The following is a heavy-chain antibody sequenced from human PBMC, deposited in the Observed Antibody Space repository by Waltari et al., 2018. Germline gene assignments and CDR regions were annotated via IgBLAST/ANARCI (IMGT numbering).Heavy chain of an antibody. V-gene: IGHV3-73*01. J-gene: IGHJ4*02. D-gene: IGHD7-27*01. CDR3: IRPFELGID. CDR1: GPLFSYFA. CDR2: IRSRTKGDAT. Sequence: EVQLVESGGALVQPGGSLKLSCATSGPLFSYFAIHWVRQASGKGPEWVGRIRSRTKGDATAYSPSVEGRFTISRDDSKNAVYLQMNSLNTDDTAVYYCIRPFELGIDWGQGTLVTVSS.